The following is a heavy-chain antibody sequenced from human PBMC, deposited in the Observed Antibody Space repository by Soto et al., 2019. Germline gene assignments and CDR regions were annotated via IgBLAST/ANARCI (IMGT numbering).Heavy chain of an antibody. J-gene: IGHJ4*02. V-gene: IGHV3-23*01. Sequence: PGGTLRFSCAPSQFTFSTYAKNWLRQAPGKGLEWISDINGGGGSTNYSESLKCRFTISRDNSKNTLYLQMSRLRAEYTAVYYFAKSAGENTSEGACRRWGLGSRFSVCS. D-gene: IGHD3-22*01. CDR1: QFTFSTYA. CDR3: AKSAGENTSEGACRR. CDR2: INGGGGST.